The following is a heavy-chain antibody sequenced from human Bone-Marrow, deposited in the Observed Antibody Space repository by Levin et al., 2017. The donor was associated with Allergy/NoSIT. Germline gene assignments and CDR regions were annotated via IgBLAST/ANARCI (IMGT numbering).Heavy chain of an antibody. J-gene: IGHJ4*02. Sequence: PGGSLRLSCAASGFTFSSYGMHWVRQAPGKGLEWVAVISYDGSNKYYADSVKGRFTISRDNSKNTLYLQMNSLRAEDTAVYYCAKDLRRYGWREVGDYWGQGTLVTVSS. CDR1: GFTFSSYG. D-gene: IGHD6-19*01. V-gene: IGHV3-30*18. CDR2: ISYDGSNK. CDR3: AKDLRRYGWREVGDY.